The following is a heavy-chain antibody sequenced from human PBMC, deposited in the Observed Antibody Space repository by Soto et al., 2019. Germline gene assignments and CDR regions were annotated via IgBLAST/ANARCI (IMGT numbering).Heavy chain of an antibody. D-gene: IGHD4-17*01. Sequence: QVLLVQSGAEVKQPGASVKISCKASGYTFTGNYIHWMRQAPGQGLEWVGIINPIGGSTSYAQKLQGRVVMTSDTSTSTVYVELSSLRSEDTAIYFCARLYGVHNPVPFWLGYFDHWGQGTPLTVSS. CDR1: GYTFTGNY. J-gene: IGHJ4*02. CDR3: ARLYGVHNPVPFWLGYFDH. V-gene: IGHV1-46*01. CDR2: INPIGGST.